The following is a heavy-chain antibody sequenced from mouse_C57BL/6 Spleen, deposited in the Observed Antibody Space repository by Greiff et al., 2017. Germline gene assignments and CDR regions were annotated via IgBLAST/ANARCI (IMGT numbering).Heavy chain of an antibody. J-gene: IGHJ2*01. CDR1: GYTFTEYT. CDR2: FYPGSGSI. D-gene: IGHD1-1*01. V-gene: IGHV1-62-2*01. CDR3: ARREYYGSSRVYFDY. Sequence: QVQLQQSGAELVKPGASVKLSCKASGYTFTEYTIHWVKQRSGQGLEWIGWFYPGSGSIKYNEKFKDKATLTADKSSSTVYMELSRWTSEDSAVYFCARREYYGSSRVYFDYWGQGTTLTVSS.